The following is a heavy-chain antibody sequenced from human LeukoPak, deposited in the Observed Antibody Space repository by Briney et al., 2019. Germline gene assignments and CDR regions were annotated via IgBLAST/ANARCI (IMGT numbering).Heavy chain of an antibody. D-gene: IGHD2-15*01. CDR3: ARQISDYYYYYMDV. CDR1: GGSISSSNYY. J-gene: IGHJ6*03. CDR2: IYYSGTT. V-gene: IGHV4-39*01. Sequence: SETLSPTCTVPGGSISSSNYYWGWIRQPPGKGLEWIGTIYYSGTTYYNPSLESRVTIFEDTSKNQFSLMLTSVTAADTAVYYCARQISDYYYYYMDVWGKGTTVTVSS.